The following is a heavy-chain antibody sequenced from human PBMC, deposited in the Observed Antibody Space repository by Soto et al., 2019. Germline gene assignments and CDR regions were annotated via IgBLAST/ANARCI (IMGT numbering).Heavy chain of an antibody. D-gene: IGHD6-13*01. Sequence: GESLKISCKGSGYSFTSYWIGWVRQIPGKGLEWMGIIYPGDSDTRYSPSFQGQVTISADKSISTAYLQWSSLKASDTAMYYCARSSAGRYYYYGMDVWGQGTTVTVSS. CDR2: IYPGDSDT. V-gene: IGHV5-51*01. CDR1: GYSFTSYW. CDR3: ARSSAGRYYYYGMDV. J-gene: IGHJ6*02.